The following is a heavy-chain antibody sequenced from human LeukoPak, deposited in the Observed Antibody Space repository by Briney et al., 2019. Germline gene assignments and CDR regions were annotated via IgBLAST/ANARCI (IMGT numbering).Heavy chain of an antibody. D-gene: IGHD1-26*01. CDR3: AREISGSSPSY. Sequence: VASVKVSCTASGGTFSSYAISWVRQAPGQGLEWMGGIIPIFGTANYAQKFQGRVTITTDESTSTAYMELSSLRSEDTAVYYCAREISGSSPSYWGQGTLVTVSS. CDR2: IIPIFGTA. V-gene: IGHV1-69*05. CDR1: GGTFSSYA. J-gene: IGHJ4*02.